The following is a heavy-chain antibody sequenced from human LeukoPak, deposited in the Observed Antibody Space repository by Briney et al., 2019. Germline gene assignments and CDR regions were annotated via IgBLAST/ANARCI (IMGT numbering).Heavy chain of an antibody. V-gene: IGHV1-18*01. J-gene: IGHJ5*02. CDR2: ISAYNGNT. Sequence: ASVKVSCKASGYTFTSYGISWVRQAPGQGLEWMGWISAYNGNTNYAQKLQGRVTMTRNTSISTAYTELSSLRSEDTAVYYCARGSYSSSWYEKHDPWGQGTLVTVSS. CDR3: ARGSYSSSWYEKHDP. D-gene: IGHD6-13*01. CDR1: GYTFTSYG.